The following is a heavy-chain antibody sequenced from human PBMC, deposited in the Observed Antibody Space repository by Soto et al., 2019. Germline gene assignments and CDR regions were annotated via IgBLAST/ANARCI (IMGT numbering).Heavy chain of an antibody. Sequence: EVQLLESGGGLVQPGGSLRLSCAASGFTFSSYAMSWVRQAPGKGLEWVSAISGSGGSTYYADSVKGRFTISRDNSKNTLDRQMNSLRAEDTAVYYCAKPYDSSGPYFDYWGQGTLVTVSS. D-gene: IGHD3-22*01. CDR2: ISGSGGST. J-gene: IGHJ4*02. V-gene: IGHV3-23*01. CDR3: AKPYDSSGPYFDY. CDR1: GFTFSSYA.